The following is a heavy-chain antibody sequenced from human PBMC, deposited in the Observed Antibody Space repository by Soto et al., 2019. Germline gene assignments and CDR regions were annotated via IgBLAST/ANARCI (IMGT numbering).Heavy chain of an antibody. CDR1: GGSISSYY. V-gene: IGHV4-59*01. CDR3: ARVLRGYSYGLDY. J-gene: IGHJ4*02. Sequence: SETLSLTCTVSGGSISSYYWSWIRQPPRKGLEWIGYIYYSGSTNYNPSLKSRVTISVDTSKNQFSLKLSSVTAADTAVYYCARVLRGYSYGLDYWGQGTLVTVSS. D-gene: IGHD5-18*01. CDR2: IYYSGST.